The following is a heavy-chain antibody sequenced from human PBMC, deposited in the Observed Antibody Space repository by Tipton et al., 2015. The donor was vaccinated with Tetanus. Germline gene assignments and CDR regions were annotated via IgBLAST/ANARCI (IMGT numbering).Heavy chain of an antibody. CDR1: GFTFSSYA. D-gene: IGHD3-10*01. J-gene: IGHJ2*01. V-gene: IGHV3-23*01. CDR3: AKGAVLLWFGEYWYFDL. CDR2: ISGSGGST. Sequence: SLRLSCAASGFTFSSYAMSWVRQAPGKGLEWVSAISGSGGSTYYADSVKGRFTISRDNSKNTLYLQMNSLRAEDTAVYYCAKGAVLLWFGEYWYFDLWGRGTLVTVSS.